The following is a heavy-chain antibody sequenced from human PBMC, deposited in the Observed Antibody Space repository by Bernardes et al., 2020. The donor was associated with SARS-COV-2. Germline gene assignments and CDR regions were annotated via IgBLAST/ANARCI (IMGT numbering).Heavy chain of an antibody. J-gene: IGHJ6*02. D-gene: IGHD6-13*01. V-gene: IGHV4-34*01. CDR2: INHSGST. Sequence: SETLSLTCAVYGGSFSGSYWSWIRQPPGKGLAWIGEINHSGSTNSNPSLKRRVTISVDTSKNQFSLKLSSVTAADTAVYYCARGRYSSSWYGPYYGMDVWGQGTTVTVSS. CDR3: ARGRYSSSWYGPYYGMDV. CDR1: GGSFSGSY.